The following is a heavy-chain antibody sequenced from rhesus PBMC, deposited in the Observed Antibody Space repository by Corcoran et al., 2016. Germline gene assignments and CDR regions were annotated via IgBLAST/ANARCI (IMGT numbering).Heavy chain of an antibody. CDR2: IYGSGGGT. CDR1: GGSISDDYY. D-gene: IGHD3-16*01. CDR3: ARGSGSYYNAEYFDF. Sequence: QVQLQESGPGLVKPSETLSLTCAVSGGSISDDYYWSWIRQPPGKGLEWIGYIYGSGGGTNYNPSLKNRVTISIDTSKNQFSLKLSSVTAADTAVYYCARGSGSYYNAEYFDFWSQGALVTVSS. J-gene: IGHJ1*01. V-gene: IGHV4-106*01.